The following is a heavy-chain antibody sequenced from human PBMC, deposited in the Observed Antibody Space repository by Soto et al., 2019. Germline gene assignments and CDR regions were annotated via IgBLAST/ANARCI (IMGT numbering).Heavy chain of an antibody. D-gene: IGHD6-19*01. V-gene: IGHV1-69*02. Sequence: QVQLVQSGAEVKKPGSSVKVSCKASGGTFSSYTISWVRQAPGQGLEWMGRIIPILGITNYAQKFQGRVTITAEKSTSAAYMELSSLRSEETAVYYCARNMYSSGPYGMDVWGQGTTVTVSS. J-gene: IGHJ6*02. CDR1: GGTFSSYT. CDR2: IIPILGIT. CDR3: ARNMYSSGPYGMDV.